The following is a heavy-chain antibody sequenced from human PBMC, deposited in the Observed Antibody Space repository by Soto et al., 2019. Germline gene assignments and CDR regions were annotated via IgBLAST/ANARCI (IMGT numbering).Heavy chain of an antibody. Sequence: QLQLQESGSGLVKPSQTLSLTCAVSGGSISSGGYSWSWIRQPPGKGLEWIGYIYHSGSTYSNPSLKSRVTLSVDRSKNQFSLKLSSVTAADTAVYYCARENNVLPGGYFDYWGQGTLVTVSS. J-gene: IGHJ4*02. D-gene: IGHD3-10*01. CDR1: GGSISSGGYS. CDR3: ARENNVLPGGYFDY. V-gene: IGHV4-30-2*01. CDR2: IYHSGST.